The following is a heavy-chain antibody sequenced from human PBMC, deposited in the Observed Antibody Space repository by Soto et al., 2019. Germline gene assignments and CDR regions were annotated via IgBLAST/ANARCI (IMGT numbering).Heavy chain of an antibody. Sequence: AGGSLRLSCEVSGFMFSSHWMAWVRQAPGRGLEWVANINHHGGETYYGDSVKGRFTISRDNTKNSLYLQMNSLRAEDTAVYYCARHSRSAAIFFPWGQGPQVTVSS. D-gene: IGHD3-22*01. CDR3: ARHSRSAAIFFP. CDR1: GFMFSSHW. J-gene: IGHJ5*02. V-gene: IGHV3-7*01. CDR2: INHHGGET.